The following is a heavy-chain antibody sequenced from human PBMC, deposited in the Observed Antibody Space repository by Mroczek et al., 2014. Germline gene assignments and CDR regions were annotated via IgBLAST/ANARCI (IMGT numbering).Heavy chain of an antibody. CDR2: LNLGGVYT. CDR3: ARDGAGAPPANLDYFDY. V-gene: IGHV1-46*03. J-gene: IGHJ4*02. Sequence: QVQLVESGTEVEKPGASVKVSCKTSGFSFINYYMHWVRQAPGQGLEWMAVLNLGGVYTEYAQKFQGRVTLTRDTSTSTVYMELSSLTSEDTAVYYCARDGAGAPPANLDYFDYWGQGTLVTVSS. D-gene: IGHD1-26*01. CDR1: GFSFINYY.